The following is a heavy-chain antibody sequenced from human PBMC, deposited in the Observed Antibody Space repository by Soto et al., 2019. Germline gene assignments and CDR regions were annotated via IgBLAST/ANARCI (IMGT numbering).Heavy chain of an antibody. CDR1: GGSFSGYS. CDR3: ARGAFYYDILTGYEAFDI. Sequence: PSETLSLTCAVYGGSFSGYSWSWIRNPQGKGLEWIGEINHSGSTNYNPSLKSRVTISVDTSKNQFSLKLSSVTAADTAVYYCARGAFYYDILTGYEAFDIWGQGTMVTVSS. D-gene: IGHD3-9*01. CDR2: INHSGST. J-gene: IGHJ3*02. V-gene: IGHV4-34*01.